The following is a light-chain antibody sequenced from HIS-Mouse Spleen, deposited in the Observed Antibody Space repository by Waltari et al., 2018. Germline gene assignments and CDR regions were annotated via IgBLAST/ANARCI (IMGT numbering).Light chain of an antibody. Sequence: SYELTQPPSVSVSPGQTARITCSGDALPKKYAYWYQQKSGQAPLLVIYEDSKRPSGSAERFSGSSAGTRGTLPISRAQVEDEGDYYCYSTDSSGNHRVFGGGTKLTVL. V-gene: IGLV3-10*01. J-gene: IGLJ2*01. CDR2: EDS. CDR3: YSTDSSGNHRV. CDR1: ALPKKY.